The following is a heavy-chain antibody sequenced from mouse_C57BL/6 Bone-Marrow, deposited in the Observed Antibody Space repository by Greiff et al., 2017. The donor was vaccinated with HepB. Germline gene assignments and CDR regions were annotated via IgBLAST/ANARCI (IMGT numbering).Heavy chain of an antibody. CDR2: IHPSDSDT. J-gene: IGHJ4*01. CDR1: GYTFTSYW. Sequence: QVQLKQPGAELVKPGASVKVSCKASGYTFTSYWMHWVKQRPGQGLEWIGRIHPSDSDTNYNQKFKGKATLTVDKSSSTAYMQLSSLTSEDSAVYYCAIARAQATYAMDYWGQGTSVTVSS. D-gene: IGHD3-2*02. V-gene: IGHV1-74*01. CDR3: AIARAQATYAMDY.